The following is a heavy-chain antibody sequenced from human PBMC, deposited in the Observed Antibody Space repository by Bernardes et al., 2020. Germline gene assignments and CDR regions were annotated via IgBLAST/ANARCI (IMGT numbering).Heavy chain of an antibody. Sequence: SESLSLTCTVSGGSISNNLYFWGWLPQPPGKGLVWIGSIYYTGSTYYNPSLKSRVTISVDTSKNQFSLNLISVTAADTAVYYCASRWGIVGTNDYWGQGTLVTVSS. CDR3: ASRWGIVGTNDY. V-gene: IGHV4-39*01. D-gene: IGHD1-26*01. J-gene: IGHJ4*02. CDR2: IYYTGST. CDR1: GGSISNNLYF.